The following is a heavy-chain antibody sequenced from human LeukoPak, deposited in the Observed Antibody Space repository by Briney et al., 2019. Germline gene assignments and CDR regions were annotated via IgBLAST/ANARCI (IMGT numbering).Heavy chain of an antibody. CDR2: IYNSAST. D-gene: IGHD4-17*01. J-gene: IGHJ3*02. CDR1: GGSISNYY. Sequence: SETLSLTCTVSGGSISNYYWTWIRQPPGKGLEWIGYIYNSASTNYNPSLKSRVTISVDTSKNQFSLKLSSVTAADTAVYYCARTLDYGDYRGAFDIWGQGTMVTVSS. V-gene: IGHV4-59*01. CDR3: ARTLDYGDYRGAFDI.